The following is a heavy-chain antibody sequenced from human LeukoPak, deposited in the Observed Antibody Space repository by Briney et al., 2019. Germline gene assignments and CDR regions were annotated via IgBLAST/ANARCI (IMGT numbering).Heavy chain of an antibody. CDR2: SRNKAKSYTT. J-gene: IGHJ5*02. Sequence: GGSLRLSCAASGLTFSDHYMDWVRQAPGKGLEWVGRSRNKAKSYTTYYAASVKGRFTISRDDSQSSLYLQMHSLKTDDTAVYYCARTTPEVNDHWGQGTLVTVSS. CDR3: ARTTPEVNDH. V-gene: IGHV3-72*01. CDR1: GLTFSDHY. D-gene: IGHD1-1*01.